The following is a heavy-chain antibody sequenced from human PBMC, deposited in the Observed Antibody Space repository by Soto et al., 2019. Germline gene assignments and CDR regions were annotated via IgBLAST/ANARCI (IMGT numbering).Heavy chain of an antibody. J-gene: IGHJ5*02. CDR1: GFTFSSYA. CDR3: AKDMLGWYDFWSASPP. Sequence: PGGSLRLSCAASGFTFSSYAMSWVRQAPGKGLEWVSAISGSGGSTYYADSVKGRFTISRDNSKNTLYLQMNSLRAEDTAVYYCAKDMLGWYDFWSASPPWGQGILVTVSS. CDR2: ISGSGGST. D-gene: IGHD3-3*01. V-gene: IGHV3-23*01.